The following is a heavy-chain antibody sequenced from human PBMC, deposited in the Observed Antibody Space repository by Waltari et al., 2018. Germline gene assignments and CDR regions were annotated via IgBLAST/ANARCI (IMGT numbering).Heavy chain of an antibody. CDR1: GGSLSTYY. Sequence: QVQLQESGPGFVKPSETLSLTCTIPGGSLSTYYLCWIRQPAGKGLEWIGHISTTWSTNYNSSLKSRVTISVDKSKNQFSLKLRSVSAADTAVYYCARGQVGGSYTSWYFDYWGQGILVTVSS. CDR2: ISTTWST. V-gene: IGHV4-4*07. D-gene: IGHD1-26*01. J-gene: IGHJ4*02. CDR3: ARGQVGGSYTSWYFDY.